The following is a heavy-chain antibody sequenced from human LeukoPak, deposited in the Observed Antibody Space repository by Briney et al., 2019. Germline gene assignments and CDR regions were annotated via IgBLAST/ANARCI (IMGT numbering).Heavy chain of an antibody. J-gene: IGHJ4*02. CDR3: ARGWFGELLSPLGY. CDR2: ISGSGGST. D-gene: IGHD3-10*01. CDR1: GFTFSSYG. Sequence: GGSLRLSCAASGFTFSSYGMSWVRQAPGKGLEWVSAISGSGGSTYYADSVKGRFTISRDNSKNTLYLQMNSLRAEDTAVYYCARGWFGELLSPLGYWGQGTLVTVSS. V-gene: IGHV3-23*01.